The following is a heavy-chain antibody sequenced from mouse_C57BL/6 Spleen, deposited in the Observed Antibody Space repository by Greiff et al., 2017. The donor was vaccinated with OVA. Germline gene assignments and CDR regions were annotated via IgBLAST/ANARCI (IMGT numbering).Heavy chain of an antibody. CDR2: ISSGSSTI. V-gene: IGHV5-17*01. CDR3: ARPLRRSPGNFDV. CDR1: GFTFSDYG. J-gene: IGHJ1*03. D-gene: IGHD2-12*01. Sequence: EVKLMESGGGLVKPGGSLKLSCAASGFTFSDYGMHWVRQAPEKGLEWVAYISSGSSTIYYADTVKGRFTISRDNAKNTLFLQMTSLRSEDTAMYYCARPLRRSPGNFDVWGTGTTVTVSS.